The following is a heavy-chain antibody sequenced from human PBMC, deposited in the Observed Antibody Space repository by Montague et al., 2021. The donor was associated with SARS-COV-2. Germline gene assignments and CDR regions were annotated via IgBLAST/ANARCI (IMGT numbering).Heavy chain of an antibody. CDR3: GRVFAPADTFDF. J-gene: IGHJ4*02. D-gene: IGHD6-13*01. CDR1: GDSVSTNNTT. Sequence: CAISGDSVSTNNTTWNWVRQSPSGDLEWLGRTYFRSKWYNDYAVSVKSRITINPDTSKNQFSLQLKSVTPKDTAIYFCGRVFAPADTFDFWGQGTLVTVSS. V-gene: IGHV6-1*01. CDR2: TYFRSKWYN.